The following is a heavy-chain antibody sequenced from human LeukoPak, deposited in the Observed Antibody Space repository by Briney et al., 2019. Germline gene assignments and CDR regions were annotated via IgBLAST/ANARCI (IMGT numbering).Heavy chain of an antibody. J-gene: IGHJ3*02. D-gene: IGHD5-12*01. V-gene: IGHV3-21*01. CDR2: VSSSSSYI. CDR1: GFTFSSYS. Sequence: GGSLRLSCAASGFTFSSYSMNWVRQAPGKGLEWVSSVSSSSSYIYHAYSVKGRFTISRDNAKNSLYLQMNSLRAEDTAVYYCARDTFSGYANDAFDIWGQGTMVTVSS. CDR3: ARDTFSGYANDAFDI.